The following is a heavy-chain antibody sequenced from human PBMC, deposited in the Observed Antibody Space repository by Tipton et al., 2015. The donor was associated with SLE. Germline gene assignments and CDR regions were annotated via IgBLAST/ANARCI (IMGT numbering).Heavy chain of an antibody. CDR2: VYYSGST. V-gene: IGHV4-39*07. CDR3: AKGLGAYSSGWRYYYYYMDV. CDR1: GGSISTNDYY. Sequence: TLSLTCTVSGGSISTNDYYWGWIRQPPGGGLEWIGSVYYSGSTYYNPSLNGRVTISVDTSRNQFSLKLTSVTAADTAVYYCAKGLGAYSSGWRYYYYYMDVWGKGTTVTVSS. D-gene: IGHD6-19*01. J-gene: IGHJ6*03.